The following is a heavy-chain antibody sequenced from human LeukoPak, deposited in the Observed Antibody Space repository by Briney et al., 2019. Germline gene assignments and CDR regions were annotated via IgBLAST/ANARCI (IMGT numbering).Heavy chain of an antibody. CDR3: ARKLYYYDSSGYFDY. Sequence: GGSLRLSCAASGFTFSSYWMSWVRQAPGKGLGWVANIKQDGSEKYYVDSVKGRFTISRDNAKNSLYLQMNSLRAEDTAVYYCARKLYYYDSSGYFDYWGQGTLVTVSS. D-gene: IGHD3-22*01. CDR1: GFTFSSYW. V-gene: IGHV3-7*01. CDR2: IKQDGSEK. J-gene: IGHJ4*02.